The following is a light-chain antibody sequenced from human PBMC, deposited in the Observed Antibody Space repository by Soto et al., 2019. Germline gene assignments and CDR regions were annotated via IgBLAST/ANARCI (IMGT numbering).Light chain of an antibody. V-gene: IGKV1-5*01. J-gene: IGKJ2*01. CDR3: QQYNRYLYT. CDR2: DAS. Sequence: DIQMTQSPSTLSASVGDRVTITCRASENINRWLAWYQQKPGQAPKLLIYDASSLEGGVPSRFSGSGSGAEFTLTISRLQPDDFGTYYCQQYNRYLYTFCQGTKLEIK. CDR1: ENINRW.